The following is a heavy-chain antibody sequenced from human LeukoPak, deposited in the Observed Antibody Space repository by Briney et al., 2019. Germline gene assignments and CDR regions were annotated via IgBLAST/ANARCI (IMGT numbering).Heavy chain of an antibody. CDR2: ISYDGSDK. V-gene: IGHV3-30*18. D-gene: IGHD3-3*01. CDR3: AKKGPGVVVIFD. Sequence: GGSLRLSCAASGFTFSSYGMHWVRQAPGKGLEWVAVISYDGSDKYYAGSVKGRFTISRDNSKNTLYLQMNSLRAEDTAVYYCAKKGPGVVVIFDWGQGTLVTVSP. CDR1: GFTFSSYG. J-gene: IGHJ4*02.